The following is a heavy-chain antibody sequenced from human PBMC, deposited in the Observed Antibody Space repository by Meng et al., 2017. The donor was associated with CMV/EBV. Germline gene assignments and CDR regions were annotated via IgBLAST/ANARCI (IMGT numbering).Heavy chain of an antibody. Sequence: TELSMHWVRQAPGKWLEWMGGFDPENGDTIYAQKFQGRVTMTEDTSTDTAYMELSSLRSEDTAVYYCATDRGRGCSSTSCSLYYFDYWGQGTLVTVSS. D-gene: IGHD2-2*01. J-gene: IGHJ4*02. CDR2: FDPENGDT. CDR3: ATDRGRGCSSTSCSLYYFDY. CDR1: TELS. V-gene: IGHV1-24*01.